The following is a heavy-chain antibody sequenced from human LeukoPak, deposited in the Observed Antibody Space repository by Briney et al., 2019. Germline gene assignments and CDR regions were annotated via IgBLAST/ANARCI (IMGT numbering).Heavy chain of an antibody. V-gene: IGHV1-8*03. J-gene: IGHJ6*03. D-gene: IGHD3-10*01. CDR1: GYTFTSYD. CDR3: ARGITMVRGRYMDV. Sequence: GASVKLSCKASGYTFTSYDINWVRQATGQGLEWMGWMNPNSGNTGYAQKFQGRVTITRNTSISTAYMELSSLRSEDTAVYYCARGITMVRGRYMDVWGKGTTVSVS. CDR2: MNPNSGNT.